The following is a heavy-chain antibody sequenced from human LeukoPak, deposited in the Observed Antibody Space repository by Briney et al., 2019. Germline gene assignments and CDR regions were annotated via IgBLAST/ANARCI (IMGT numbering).Heavy chain of an antibody. CDR1: GGSISSGGYY. CDR2: IHYSGNT. CDR3: ARQLSSHFGY. J-gene: IGHJ4*02. D-gene: IGHD6-13*01. V-gene: IGHV4-39*01. Sequence: SETPSLSCTVSGGSISSGGYYWGWIRQPPGKGLEWIGSIHYSGNTFYNPSLKTRLTISIDTSKNQFSLRLSSVTAADTAVYYCARQLSSHFGYWGQGTLVTVSS.